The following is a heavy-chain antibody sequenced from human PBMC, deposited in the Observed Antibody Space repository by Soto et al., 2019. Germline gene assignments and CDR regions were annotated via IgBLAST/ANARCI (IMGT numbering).Heavy chain of an antibody. CDR1: GFTFSSYG. V-gene: IGHV3-30*18. D-gene: IGHD3-22*01. Sequence: QVQLVESGGGVVQPGRSLRLSCAASGFTFSSYGMHWVRQAPGKGLEWVAVISYDGSNKYYADSVKGRFTTSRDNSKNTLYLQMNSLRAEDTAVYYCAKRGGYYYDSSGYHYYYYGMDVWGQGTTVTVSS. CDR2: ISYDGSNK. CDR3: AKRGGYYYDSSGYHYYYYGMDV. J-gene: IGHJ6*02.